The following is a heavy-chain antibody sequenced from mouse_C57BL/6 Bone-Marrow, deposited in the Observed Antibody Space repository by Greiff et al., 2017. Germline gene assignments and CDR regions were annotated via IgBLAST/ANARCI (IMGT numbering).Heavy chain of an antibody. Sequence: QVQLKESGSELRSPGSSVKLSCKDFDSAVFPIAYMSWVRQKPGHGFEWIVGILPSIGRTFYGEKFEDKATLDAASLSNTAYLDLNSRSSEDSGIYNCARPGSSYYWYVDVWGTGTTVTVSS. D-gene: IGHD1-1*01. CDR2: ILPSIGRT. CDR3: ARPGSSYYWYVDV. CDR1: DSAVFPIAY. V-gene: IGHV15-2*01. J-gene: IGHJ1*03.